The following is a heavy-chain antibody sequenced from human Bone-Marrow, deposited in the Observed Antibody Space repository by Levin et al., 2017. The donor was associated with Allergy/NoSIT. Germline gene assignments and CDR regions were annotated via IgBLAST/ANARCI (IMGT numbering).Heavy chain of an antibody. D-gene: IGHD3-10*01. CDR2: ISGSGGST. Sequence: GGSLRLSCAASGFTFSTYVMSWVRQAPGKGLEWVSAISGSGGSTYYADSVKGRFTISRDNSKNTLYLQMNSLRAEDTALYYCAKLQYYYGSGSYYDYWGQGTLVTVSS. J-gene: IGHJ4*02. CDR1: GFTFSTYV. CDR3: AKLQYYYGSGSYYDY. V-gene: IGHV3-23*01.